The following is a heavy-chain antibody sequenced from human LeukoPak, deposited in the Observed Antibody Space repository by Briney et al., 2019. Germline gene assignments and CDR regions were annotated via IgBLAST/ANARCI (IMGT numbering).Heavy chain of an antibody. CDR3: AKVRGTYSSGFFFDS. CDR2: ISWNSGYI. D-gene: IGHD6-19*01. J-gene: IGHJ4*02. CDR1: GFTFDQFA. V-gene: IGHV3-9*01. Sequence: GRSLRLSCAASGFTFDQFAMNWVRHAPGKGLEWLSIISWNSGYIGYADSVEGRFTVSRDNAKNSLYLEMNSLRAEDTAFYYCAKVRGTYSSGFFFDSWGQGALVTVSS.